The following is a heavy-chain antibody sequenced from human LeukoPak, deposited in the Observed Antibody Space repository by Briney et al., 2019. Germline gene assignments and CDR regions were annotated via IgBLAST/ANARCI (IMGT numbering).Heavy chain of an antibody. Sequence: GGSLRLSCAASGFTFSDYYMSWIRQAPGKGLVWVSRTNSDGSSTRYADSVKGRFTISRDNAKNTLYLQMNSLRAEDTAVYYCARDIVVVDSYYFDYWGQGTLVTVSS. CDR3: ARDIVVVDSYYFDY. CDR1: GFTFSDYY. J-gene: IGHJ4*02. CDR2: TNSDGSST. D-gene: IGHD3-22*01. V-gene: IGHV3-74*01.